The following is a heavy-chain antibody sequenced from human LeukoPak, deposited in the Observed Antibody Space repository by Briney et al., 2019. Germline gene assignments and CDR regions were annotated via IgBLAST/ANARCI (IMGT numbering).Heavy chain of an antibody. CDR2: IWYDGHNK. CDR1: GFTFSSYG. CDR3: ARDRELLGNDAFDI. V-gene: IGHV3-33*01. J-gene: IGHJ3*02. D-gene: IGHD1-26*01. Sequence: GGSLRLSCAASGFTFSSYGMHWVRQAPGKGLEWVAVIWYDGHNKYYADSVKGRFTISRDNSKNTLYLQMVDLRAEDTALYYCARDRELLGNDAFDIWGQGTMVTVSS.